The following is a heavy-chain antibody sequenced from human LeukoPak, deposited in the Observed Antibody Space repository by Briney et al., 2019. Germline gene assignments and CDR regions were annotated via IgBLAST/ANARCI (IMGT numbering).Heavy chain of an antibody. CDR3: ARFDSSGYYDAEYFQH. J-gene: IGHJ1*01. CDR1: GGTFSNYA. V-gene: IGHV1-69*04. Sequence: ASVKVSCKASGGTFSNYAISWVRQAPGQGLEWMGRIIPILGLPISAQKFQGRVTITADRSMSTAYMELSSLRPEDTAVYYCARFDSSGYYDAEYFQHWGQGTLVIVSA. CDR2: IIPILGLP. D-gene: IGHD3-22*01.